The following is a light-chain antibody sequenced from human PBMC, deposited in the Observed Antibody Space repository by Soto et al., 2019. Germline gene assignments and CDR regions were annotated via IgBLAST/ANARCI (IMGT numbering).Light chain of an antibody. CDR2: DNH. Sequence: QSVLTQPPSVSAAPGQKVTISCSGSSSNIGKSYVSWYRQLPGTAPKLLISDNHNRPSGIPDRYSVSQSGTSATLSITGLQTGDGADYYCGTWDSSLSAGVFGGGTKLTVL. CDR3: GTWDSSLSAGV. V-gene: IGLV1-51*01. J-gene: IGLJ3*02. CDR1: SSNIGKSY.